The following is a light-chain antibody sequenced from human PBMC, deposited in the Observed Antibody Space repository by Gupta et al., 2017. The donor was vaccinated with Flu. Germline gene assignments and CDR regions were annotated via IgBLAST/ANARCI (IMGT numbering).Light chain of an antibody. J-gene: IGLJ1*01. CDR3: SAWDDSLNGLV. V-gene: IGLV1-44*01. CDR1: SSNIGDNS. CDR2: TNS. Sequence: QSVLTQPPSASGTPGQRVTISCSGSSSNIGDNSVNWYLQVPGTAPKLLIYTNSQRPSGVPDRFSGSKSGTSASLAISGLQSADEAHYYCSAWDDSLNGLVFGTGTKVTVL.